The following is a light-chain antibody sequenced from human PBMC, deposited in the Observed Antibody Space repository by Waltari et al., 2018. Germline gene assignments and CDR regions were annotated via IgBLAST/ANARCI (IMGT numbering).Light chain of an antibody. Sequence: EIVLMQSPGTLSLSPGERATLSGRASHSLTKQYLAWYQQKPGQTPSLLIYGASSRAAGVPDRFSGSGSGTDFTLTIDRLDTEDFAVYYCQQYGSSVLYTFGQGTNLEI. CDR2: GAS. V-gene: IGKV3-20*01. CDR1: HSLTKQY. J-gene: IGKJ2*01. CDR3: QQYGSSVLYT.